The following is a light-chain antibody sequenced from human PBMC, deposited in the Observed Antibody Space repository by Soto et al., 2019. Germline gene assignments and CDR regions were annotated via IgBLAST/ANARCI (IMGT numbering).Light chain of an antibody. Sequence: EIVLTQSPGTLSLSPGERGTLSCRASQSVSSSYLAWYQQKPGQAPRLLIYDASSRATGIPDRFSGSGSGTDFTLTISRLEPEDFAVYYCQQYGSSPMYTFGQGTKLEIK. CDR3: QQYGSSPMYT. CDR1: QSVSSSY. CDR2: DAS. J-gene: IGKJ2*01. V-gene: IGKV3-20*01.